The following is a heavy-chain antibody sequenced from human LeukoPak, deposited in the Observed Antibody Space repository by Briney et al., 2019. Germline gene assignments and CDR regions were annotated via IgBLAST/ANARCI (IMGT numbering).Heavy chain of an antibody. V-gene: IGHV1-2*02. J-gene: IGHJ4*02. CDR3: ARWVESSGSPDS. CDR2: INPNSGGT. D-gene: IGHD3-22*01. CDR1: GYTFTSYG. Sequence: GASVKVSCKASGYTFTSYGISWVRQAPGQGLEWMGWINPNSGGTNYAQKFQGRVTMTRDTSISTAYMELSRLRSDDTAVYYCARWVESSGSPDSWGQGTLVTVSS.